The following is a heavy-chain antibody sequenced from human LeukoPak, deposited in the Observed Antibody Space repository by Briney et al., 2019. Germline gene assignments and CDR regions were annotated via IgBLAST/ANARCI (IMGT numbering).Heavy chain of an antibody. CDR2: IYYTGRA. V-gene: IGHV4-39*01. D-gene: IGHD5-18*01. CDR1: GGSISNTNYF. J-gene: IGHJ3*02. CDR3: ARHGYWGAGQYAFDI. Sequence: SETLSLTCTVSGGSISNTNYFWNWVRQPPGKGLEWIGCIYYTGRAYYSPSLRSRVTISIDTSKNHFSVRLTSVTAADTAVYYCARHGYWGAGQYAFDIWGQGTMVTVSS.